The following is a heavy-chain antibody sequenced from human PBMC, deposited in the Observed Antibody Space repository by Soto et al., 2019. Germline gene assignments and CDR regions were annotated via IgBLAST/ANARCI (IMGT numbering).Heavy chain of an antibody. CDR3: ATLGPYDAFDI. V-gene: IGHV3-30*03. J-gene: IGHJ3*02. D-gene: IGHD1-26*01. CDR1: GFTFSSYG. CDR2: ISYDGSNK. Sequence: ESGGGVVQPGRSLRLSCAASGFTFSSYGMHWVRQAPGKGLEWVAVISYDGSNKYYADSVKGRFTISRDNSKNTLYLQMNSLRAEDTAVYYCATLGPYDAFDIWGQGTMVTVSS.